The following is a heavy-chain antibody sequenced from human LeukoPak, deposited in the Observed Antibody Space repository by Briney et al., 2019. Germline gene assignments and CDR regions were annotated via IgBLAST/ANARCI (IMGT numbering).Heavy chain of an antibody. D-gene: IGHD2-15*01. V-gene: IGHV1-69*13. J-gene: IGHJ4*02. CDR1: GGTFSSYA. Sequence: VASVKVSCKAPGGTFSSYAISWVRQAPGQGLEWMGGIIPIFGTANYAQKFQGRVTITADESTSTAYMELSSLRSEDTAVYYCARENCSGGSCYNHLGYWGQGTLVTVSS. CDR2: IIPIFGTA. CDR3: ARENCSGGSCYNHLGY.